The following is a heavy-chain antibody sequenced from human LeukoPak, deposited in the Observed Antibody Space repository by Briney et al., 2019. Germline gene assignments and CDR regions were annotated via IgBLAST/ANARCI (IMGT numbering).Heavy chain of an antibody. Sequence: ASVKVSCKASGYTFTSYGISWVRQAPGQGLEWMGWISAYNGNTNYAQKLQGRVTMTTDTSTSTAYRELRSLRSDDTAVYYCARHETVDYYYMDVWGKGTTVTFSS. CDR1: GYTFTSYG. J-gene: IGHJ6*03. CDR2: ISAYNGNT. CDR3: ARHETVDYYYMDV. V-gene: IGHV1-18*01. D-gene: IGHD4-11*01.